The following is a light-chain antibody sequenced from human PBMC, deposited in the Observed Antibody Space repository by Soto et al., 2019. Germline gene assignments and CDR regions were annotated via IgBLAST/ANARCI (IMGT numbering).Light chain of an antibody. Sequence: DIQMTQSPSSLSASVGDRVIITCQASQDISNYLNWYQQKPGKAPELLIYDASNLETGVPSRFSGSGSGTDFTFTISRLQPDDFATYYCQQFVNLPYTFGQGTKLDIK. V-gene: IGKV1-33*01. CDR3: QQFVNLPYT. J-gene: IGKJ2*01. CDR1: QDISNY. CDR2: DAS.